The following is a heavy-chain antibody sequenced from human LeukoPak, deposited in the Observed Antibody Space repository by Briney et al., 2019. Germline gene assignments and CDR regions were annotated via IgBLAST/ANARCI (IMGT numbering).Heavy chain of an antibody. J-gene: IGHJ4*02. V-gene: IGHV4-34*01. CDR2: INHSGST. D-gene: IGHD4-17*01. CDR1: GGLFSGYY. Sequence: KSSETLSLTCAVSGGLFSGYYWSWIRQPPGKGLEWIGEINHSGSTKYNPSLRSRISISVDTLKNQFFLKLRSVTAADTAVYYCARTAKVYGDYGYFDYWDQGTLVTVSS. CDR3: ARTAKVYGDYGYFDY.